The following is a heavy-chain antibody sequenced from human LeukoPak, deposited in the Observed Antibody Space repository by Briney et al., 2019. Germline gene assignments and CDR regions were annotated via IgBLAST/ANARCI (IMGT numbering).Heavy chain of an antibody. CDR2: ISPSGDIT. V-gene: IGHV3-23*01. CDR3: VRDLDWGAFDV. D-gene: IGHD3/OR15-3a*01. J-gene: IGHJ3*01. Sequence: GGTLRLSCAASGFHFSAHGMNWIRQAPGKGLEWVSGISPSGDITYYADSVMGRFTTSRDNRKSTVSLQMNSLRAEDTALYYCVRDLDWGAFDVWGQGRMVTVSS. CDR1: GFHFSAHG.